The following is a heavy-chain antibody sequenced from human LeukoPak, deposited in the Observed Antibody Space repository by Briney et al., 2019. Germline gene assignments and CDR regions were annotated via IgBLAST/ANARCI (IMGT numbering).Heavy chain of an antibody. D-gene: IGHD3-10*01. Sequence: SETLSLTCAVSGGSISSGSYYWNWIRQPAGKGLEWIGRIYRSGTTNYNPSLKSRVTISVDTSKNQFSLKLSSVTAADTAVYYCAREGLNMVRGVIPKEAWGWFDPWGQGTLVTVSS. V-gene: IGHV4-61*02. J-gene: IGHJ5*02. CDR3: AREGLNMVRGVIPKEAWGWFDP. CDR1: GGSISSGSYY. CDR2: IYRSGTT.